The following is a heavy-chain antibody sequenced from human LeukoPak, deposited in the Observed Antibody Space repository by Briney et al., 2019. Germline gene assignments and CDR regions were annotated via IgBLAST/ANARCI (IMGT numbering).Heavy chain of an antibody. D-gene: IGHD3-3*01. Sequence: PSETLSLTCAVSGYSISSGYYWGWSRQPPGKGLEGIGSIYHSVSTYYNPSLKSRVTISVDTSKNQFSLKLSSVTAADTAVYYCARQYYDFWSGYLHYFDYWGQGTLVTVSS. J-gene: IGHJ4*02. CDR2: IYHSVST. V-gene: IGHV4-38-2*01. CDR1: GYSISSGYY. CDR3: ARQYYDFWSGYLHYFDY.